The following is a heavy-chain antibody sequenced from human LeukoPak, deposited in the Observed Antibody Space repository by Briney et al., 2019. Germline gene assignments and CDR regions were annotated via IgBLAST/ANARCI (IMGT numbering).Heavy chain of an antibody. Sequence: PSETLSLTCAVSGYSISSGYYWGWIRQPPGKGLEWIGSIYHSGSTYYNPSLKSRVTISVDTSKNQFSLKLSSVTAADTAVYYWAEEHFYCSGSSCYPNWFDPWGQGTLVTVSS. J-gene: IGHJ5*02. V-gene: IGHV4-38-2*01. D-gene: IGHD2-15*01. CDR2: IYHSGST. CDR1: GYSISSGYY. CDR3: AEEHFYCSGSSCYPNWFDP.